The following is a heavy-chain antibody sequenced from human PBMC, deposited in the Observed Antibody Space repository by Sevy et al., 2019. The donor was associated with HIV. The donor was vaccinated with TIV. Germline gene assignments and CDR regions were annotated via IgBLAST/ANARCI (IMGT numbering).Heavy chain of an antibody. CDR1: GFTFSSYG. Sequence: GGSLRLSCAASGFTFSSYGMHWVRQAPGKGLEWVAVISYDGSNKYYADSVKGRFTISRDNSKNTLYLQMNSLRAEDTAVYYCAKELSCIVVVVAAIDYWGQGTLVTVSS. D-gene: IGHD2-15*01. CDR3: AKELSCIVVVVAAIDY. J-gene: IGHJ4*02. CDR2: ISYDGSNK. V-gene: IGHV3-30*18.